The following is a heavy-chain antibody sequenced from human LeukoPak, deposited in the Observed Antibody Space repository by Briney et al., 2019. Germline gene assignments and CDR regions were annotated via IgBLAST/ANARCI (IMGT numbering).Heavy chain of an antibody. D-gene: IGHD5-12*01. V-gene: IGHV4-59*08. Sequence: SETLSLTCTVSGGSISSYYWSWIRQPPGKGLEWIGYIYYSGSTNYNPSLKSRVTISVDTSKNQFSLKLSSVTAADTAVYYCARYDRDGYNCFDYWGRGTLVTVSS. J-gene: IGHJ4*02. CDR3: ARYDRDGYNCFDY. CDR1: GGSISSYY. CDR2: IYYSGST.